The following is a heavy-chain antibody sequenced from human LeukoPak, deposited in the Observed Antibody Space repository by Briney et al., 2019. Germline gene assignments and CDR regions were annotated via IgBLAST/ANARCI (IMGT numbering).Heavy chain of an antibody. D-gene: IGHD2-21*01. J-gene: IGHJ4*01. CDR1: GFIFNKYT. CDR2: ISPSGSYI. V-gene: IGHV3-21*01. CDR3: ARLAIWNFGAGGFDY. Sequence: GGSLRLSCAASGFIFNKYTMNWVRQAPGKGLEWVSSISPSGSYIYYADSVKGRFTISRDNAKNSLYLQMNSLRAEDTAVFYCARLAIWNFGAGGFDYWGQGTLVTVSS.